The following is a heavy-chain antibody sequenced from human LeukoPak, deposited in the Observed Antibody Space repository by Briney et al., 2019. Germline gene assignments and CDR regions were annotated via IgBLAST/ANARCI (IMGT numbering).Heavy chain of an antibody. D-gene: IGHD6-19*01. V-gene: IGHV5-51*01. CDR2: IYPADSDT. J-gene: IGHJ4*02. CDR1: GYTFSNYW. CDR3: ARLGGYSSGWYVSYY. Sequence: GESLKISCNVSGYTFSNYWIGWVRQMPGKGLEWVGIIYPADSDTRYSPSFQGQVTISADKSISTAYLQWSSLKASDTAMYYCARLGGYSSGWYVSYYWGQGTLVTVSS.